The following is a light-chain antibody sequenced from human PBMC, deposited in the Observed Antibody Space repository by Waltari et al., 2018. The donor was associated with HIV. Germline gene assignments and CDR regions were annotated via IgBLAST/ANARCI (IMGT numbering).Light chain of an antibody. CDR3: QQYGSSPRT. V-gene: IGKV3-20*01. Sequence: EIVLTQSPGTLSLSPGERATLSCRARHIVSSSYLAWYQQKPGQAPRLLIYDAASRATGIPDRFSGSGSGTDFTLTINRLEPEDFAVYYCQQYGSSPRTFGGGTKVEIK. CDR1: HIVSSSY. CDR2: DAA. J-gene: IGKJ4*01.